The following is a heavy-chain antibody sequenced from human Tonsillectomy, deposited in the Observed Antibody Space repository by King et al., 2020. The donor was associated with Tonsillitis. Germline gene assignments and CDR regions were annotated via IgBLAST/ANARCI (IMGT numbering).Heavy chain of an antibody. V-gene: IGHV2-26*01. CDR3: ARTGFWSGYYTFHFDY. J-gene: IGHJ4*02. CDR1: GFSLSNARMG. D-gene: IGHD3-3*01. CDR2: IFLNDEK. Sequence: TLKESGPVLVKPTETLTLTCTVSGFSLSNARMGVSWIRQPPGRALEWLAPIFLNDEKSYSTSLKTRLTISKDTSKSQVVLTMTNMDPEDTATYYCARTGFWSGYYTFHFDYWGQGSLVTVSS.